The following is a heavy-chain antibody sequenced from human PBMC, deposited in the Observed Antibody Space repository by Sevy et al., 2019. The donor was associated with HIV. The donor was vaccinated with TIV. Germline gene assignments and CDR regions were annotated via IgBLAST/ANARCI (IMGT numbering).Heavy chain of an antibody. V-gene: IGHV3-48*02. CDR2: ISSSSTTI. CDR1: RLTFSSSS. J-gene: IGHJ6*02. D-gene: IGHD3-3*01. Sequence: GEALKIPCAASRLTFSSSSVNWVRQAPGKGLEWVSYISSSSTTIYYADSVKGRFTLSRDNAKNSLYLQMNSLRDEDTAVYYCARGFMGADYYYGMDVWGQGTTVTVSS. CDR3: ARGFMGADYYYGMDV.